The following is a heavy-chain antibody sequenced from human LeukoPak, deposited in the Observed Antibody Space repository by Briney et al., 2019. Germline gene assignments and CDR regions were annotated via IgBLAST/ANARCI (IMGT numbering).Heavy chain of an antibody. Sequence: SETLSLTCIVSGGSISSSSYYWGWICQPPGKGLEWIGSIYYSGSTYYNPSLKSRVTISPDTSKNQFSLKLSSVTAADTAVYYCARAYDFRSANYYMDVWGKGTTVTVSS. CDR3: ARAYDFRSANYYMDV. CDR2: IYYSGST. V-gene: IGHV4-39*07. CDR1: GGSISSSSYY. D-gene: IGHD3-3*01. J-gene: IGHJ6*03.